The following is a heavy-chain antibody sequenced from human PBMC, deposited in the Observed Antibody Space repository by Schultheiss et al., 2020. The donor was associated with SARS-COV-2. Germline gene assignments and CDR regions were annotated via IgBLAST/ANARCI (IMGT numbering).Heavy chain of an antibody. V-gene: IGHV4-39*01. CDR3: ASGGDYAAVDV. CDR2: IYYSGST. D-gene: IGHD4-17*01. CDR1: GGSISSSSYY. J-gene: IGHJ6*04. Sequence: AGSLRLSCTVSGGSISSSSYYWGWIRQPPGKGLEWIGSIYYSGSTYYNPSLKSRVTISVDTSKNQFSLKLSSVTAADTAVYYCASGGDYAAVDVWGKGTTVTVSS.